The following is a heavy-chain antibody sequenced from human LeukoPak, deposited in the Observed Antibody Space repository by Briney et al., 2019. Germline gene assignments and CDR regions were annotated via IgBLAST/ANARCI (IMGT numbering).Heavy chain of an antibody. Sequence: SVKVSCKASGYTFTTCGISWVRQAPGQGLEWMGRIIPILGIANYAQKFQGRVTITADKSTSTAYMELSSLRSEDTAVYYCANPGGYCSGGSCYSHYFDYWGQGTLVTVSS. V-gene: IGHV1-69*04. J-gene: IGHJ4*02. CDR3: ANPGGYCSGGSCYSHYFDY. D-gene: IGHD2-15*01. CDR2: IIPILGIA. CDR1: GYTFTTCG.